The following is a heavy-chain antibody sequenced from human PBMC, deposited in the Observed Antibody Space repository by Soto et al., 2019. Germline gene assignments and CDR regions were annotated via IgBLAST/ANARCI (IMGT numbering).Heavy chain of an antibody. CDR3: AHRRSITIFGVVIGYFDY. V-gene: IGHV2-5*02. D-gene: IGHD3-3*01. Sequence: QITLKESGPTLVKPTQTLTLTCTFPGFSLSTSGVGVGWIRQPPGKALEWLALIYWDDDKRYSPSLKSRLTITKDTSKNQVVLTMTNMDPVDTATYYCAHRRSITIFGVVIGYFDYWGQGTLVTVSS. CDR2: IYWDDDK. CDR1: GFSLSTSGVG. J-gene: IGHJ4*02.